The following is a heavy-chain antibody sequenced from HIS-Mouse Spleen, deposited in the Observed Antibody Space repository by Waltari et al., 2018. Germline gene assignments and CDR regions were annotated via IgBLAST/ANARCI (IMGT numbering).Heavy chain of an antibody. Sequence: EVQLVESGGGLIQPGGSVRLSCAASGFTVSSHYMSWVRQAPGKGLEWVSVIYSGGSTYYADSVKGRFTISRDNSKNTLYLQMNSLRAEDTAVYYCARVFGLRGGWFDPWGQGTLVTVSS. J-gene: IGHJ5*02. CDR3: ARVFGLRGGWFDP. CDR2: IYSGGST. D-gene: IGHD3-10*01. CDR1: GFTVSSHY. V-gene: IGHV3-53*01.